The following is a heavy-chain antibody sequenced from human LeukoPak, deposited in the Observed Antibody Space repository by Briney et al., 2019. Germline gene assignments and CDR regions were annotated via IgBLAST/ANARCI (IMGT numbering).Heavy chain of an antibody. D-gene: IGHD3-16*02. CDR3: ARVGMEAATELRLGELSFSDY. J-gene: IGHJ4*02. CDR1: GFTFSSYS. Sequence: GGSLRLSCAASGFTFSSYSMNWVRQAPGKGLEWVSSISSSSSYIYYADSVKGRFTISRDNAKNSLYLQMNSLRAEDTAVYYCARVGMEAATELRLGELSFSDYWGQGTLVTVSS. V-gene: IGHV3-21*01. CDR2: ISSSSSYI.